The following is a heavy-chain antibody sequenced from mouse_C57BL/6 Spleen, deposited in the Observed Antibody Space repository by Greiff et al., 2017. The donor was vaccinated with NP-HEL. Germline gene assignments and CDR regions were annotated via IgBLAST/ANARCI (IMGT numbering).Heavy chain of an antibody. Sequence: EVQLQQSGPELVKPGASVKISCKASGYSFTGYYMNWVKQSPEKSLEWIGEINPSTGGTTYNQKFKAKATLTVDKSSSTAYMQLKSLTSEDSAVYYCARDYSNYLYFDYWGQGTTLTVSS. CDR1: GYSFTGYY. J-gene: IGHJ2*01. CDR2: INPSTGGT. CDR3: ARDYSNYLYFDY. V-gene: IGHV1-42*01. D-gene: IGHD2-5*01.